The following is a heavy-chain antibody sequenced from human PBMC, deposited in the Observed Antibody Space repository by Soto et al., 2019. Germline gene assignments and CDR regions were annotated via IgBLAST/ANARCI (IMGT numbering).Heavy chain of an antibody. D-gene: IGHD3-9*01. J-gene: IGHJ5*02. CDR3: ARHPLFYDILTRLNWFDP. V-gene: IGHV4-30-4*01. CDR1: GGSIRSGEHY. CDR2: IFYSGST. Sequence: PSETLSLTCTVSGGSIRSGEHYWSWIRKPPGKGLEWIGYIFYSGSTHYNPSLKSRVTISVDTSKNQFSLKLSSVTAADTAVYYCARHPLFYDILTRLNWFDPWGQGTLVTVSS.